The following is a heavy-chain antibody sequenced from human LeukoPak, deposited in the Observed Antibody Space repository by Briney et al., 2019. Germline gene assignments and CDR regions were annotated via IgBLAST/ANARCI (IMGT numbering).Heavy chain of an antibody. D-gene: IGHD3-3*01. V-gene: IGHV4-59*01. J-gene: IGHJ3*02. CDR1: GGSISSYY. Sequence: SETLSLTCTVSGGSISSYYWSWLRQPPGKGLEWIGYIYYSGSTNYNPSLKSRVTILVDTSKNQFSLKLSSVTAADTAVYYCARELRFLEWLLSTGPSNAFDIWGQGTMVTVSS. CDR2: IYYSGST. CDR3: ARELRFLEWLLSTGPSNAFDI.